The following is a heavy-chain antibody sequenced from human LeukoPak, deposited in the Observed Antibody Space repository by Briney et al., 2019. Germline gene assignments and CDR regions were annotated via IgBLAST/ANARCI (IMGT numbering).Heavy chain of an antibody. J-gene: IGHJ4*02. Sequence: SETLSLTCTVSGGSISSYYWSWIRQPPGKGLEWIGYIYYSGSTNYNPSLKSRVTISVDTSKNQFSLKLSSVTAADTAVYYCARDRPPDYWGQGTLVTVSS. CDR3: ARDRPPDY. CDR1: GGSISSYY. CDR2: IYYSGST. V-gene: IGHV4-4*08.